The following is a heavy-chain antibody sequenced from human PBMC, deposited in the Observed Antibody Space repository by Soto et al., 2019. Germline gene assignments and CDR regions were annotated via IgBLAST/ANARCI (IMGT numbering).Heavy chain of an antibody. V-gene: IGHV1-46*01. Sequence: ASVKVSCKASGYTFTTYHVHWVRQAPGQGLEWMGVINPSGTWTLYTQKFQGRVTMTRDTSTNTVYMEMCSLTSEDTAVYYCASSNYDSPIPLYYWGQGTLVTVSS. D-gene: IGHD3-22*01. CDR1: GYTFTTYH. CDR2: INPSGTWT. CDR3: ASSNYDSPIPLYY. J-gene: IGHJ4*02.